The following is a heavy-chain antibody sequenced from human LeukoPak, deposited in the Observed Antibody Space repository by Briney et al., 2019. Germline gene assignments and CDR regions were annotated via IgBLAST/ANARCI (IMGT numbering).Heavy chain of an antibody. Sequence: PSETLSLTCAVYGGSFSGYYLSWIRQPPGTGLEWIGEINENGHTRYNPSLKSRVTISVDTSKNQFSLKLNSVTAADTAVYYCAREYCTRTSCYVFFDHWGQGTLVTVSS. D-gene: IGHD2-2*01. CDR1: GGSFSGYY. V-gene: IGHV4-34*01. CDR2: INENGHT. J-gene: IGHJ4*02. CDR3: AREYCTRTSCYVFFDH.